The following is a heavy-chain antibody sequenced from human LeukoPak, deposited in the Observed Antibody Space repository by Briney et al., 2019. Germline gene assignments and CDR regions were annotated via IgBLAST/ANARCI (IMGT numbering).Heavy chain of an antibody. J-gene: IGHJ4*02. V-gene: IGHV3-33*01. CDR1: GFTFSSYG. CDR2: IWYDGSNK. D-gene: IGHD4-17*01. Sequence: GRSLRLSCAASGFTFSSYGMHWVRQAPGKGVEWVAVIWYDGSNKYYADSVKGRFTISRDNSKNTLYLQLNSLRAEDTAVYYCARGGDYGDYVGFWGQGTLVTVSS. CDR3: ARGGDYGDYVGF.